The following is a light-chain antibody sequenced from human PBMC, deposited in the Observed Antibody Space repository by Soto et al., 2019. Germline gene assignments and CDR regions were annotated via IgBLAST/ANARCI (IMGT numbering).Light chain of an antibody. CDR2: DAS. CDR3: QQYSSYYRP. Sequence: DIQMTQSPSMLSAAVRDRVTISCRASQNVNIFLAWYQQKPGKAPKLLISDASTLESGVPSRFSGSGSGTEFTLTITGLQPDDSATYYCQQYSSYYRPFGQGTKVDIK. V-gene: IGKV1-5*01. J-gene: IGKJ1*01. CDR1: QNVNIF.